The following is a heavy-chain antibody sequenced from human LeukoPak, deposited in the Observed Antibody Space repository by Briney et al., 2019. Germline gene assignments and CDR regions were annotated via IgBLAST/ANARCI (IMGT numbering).Heavy chain of an antibody. CDR3: ANRGVIDFLTGYYYYFDY. Sequence: PGGSLRLSCAASGFTFSSYAMGWVRRAPGKGLEWVSTISGSGGSTYYADSVKGRFTISRDNSKNTLYLQVNSLRPEDTAVYFCANRGVIDFLTGYYYYFDYWGQGTLVIVSS. CDR1: GFTFSSYA. D-gene: IGHD3-9*01. V-gene: IGHV3-23*01. J-gene: IGHJ4*02. CDR2: ISGSGGST.